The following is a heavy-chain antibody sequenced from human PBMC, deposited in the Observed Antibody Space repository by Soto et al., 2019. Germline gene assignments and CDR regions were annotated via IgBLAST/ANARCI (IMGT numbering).Heavy chain of an antibody. D-gene: IGHD3-9*01. CDR1: GFTFSSYS. CDR3: AGDRRYFDWLPRYYYYGMDV. J-gene: IGHJ6*02. V-gene: IGHV3-21*01. Sequence: EVQLVESGGGLVKPGGSLRLSCAASGFTFSSYSMNWVRQAPGKGLEWVSSISSSSSYIYYADSVKGRFTISRDNAKKSLYLQMNSLRAEDTAVYYCAGDRRYFDWLPRYYYYGMDVWGQGTTVTVSS. CDR2: ISSSSSYI.